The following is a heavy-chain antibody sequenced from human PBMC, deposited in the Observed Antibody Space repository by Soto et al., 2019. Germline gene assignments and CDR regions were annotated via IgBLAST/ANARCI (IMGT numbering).Heavy chain of an antibody. CDR1: GYSFTSYY. V-gene: IGHV1-46*01. J-gene: IGHJ4*02. CDR2: INPSGGSA. CDR3: ARRGYDSGWSLDY. D-gene: IGHD6-19*01. Sequence: VKLVQSGAEVREPGASVKVHCKPSGYSFTSYYINWVRQAPGQGLEWMGIINPSGGSANYAQEFQGIVTMTVDTSTSTVYIELSSLTSDDTAVYYCARRGYDSGWSLDYWGQGTLVTVSS.